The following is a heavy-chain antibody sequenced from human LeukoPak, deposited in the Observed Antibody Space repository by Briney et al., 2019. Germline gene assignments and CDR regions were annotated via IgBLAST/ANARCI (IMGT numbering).Heavy chain of an antibody. CDR2: FDPEDGES. CDR3: ATIRHPDYHESRNIDF. J-gene: IGHJ4*02. V-gene: IGHV1-24*01. CDR1: GYSLRALS. Sequence: ASVKVSCKVSGYSLRALSMHWVRQAPGKGLGWMGGFDPEDGESNYAQKFQGRITMTEDTFSDTAYVKLRSLTSENTAVYYCATIRHPDYHESRNIDFGGQGKLATVSS. D-gene: IGHD3-22*01.